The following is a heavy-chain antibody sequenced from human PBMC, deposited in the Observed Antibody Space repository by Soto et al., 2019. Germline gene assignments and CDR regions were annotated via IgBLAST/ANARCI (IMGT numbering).Heavy chain of an antibody. CDR2: INAGNGNT. D-gene: IGHD5-12*01. CDR1: GYTFTSYA. J-gene: IGHJ6*02. CDR3: AREDSGYDYYYYGMDV. V-gene: IGHV1-3*01. Sequence: ASVKISCKASGYTFTSYAMHWVRQAPGQRLEWMGWINAGNGNTKYSQKFQGRVTITRDTSASTAYMELSSLSSEDTAVYYCAREDSGYDYYYYGMDVWGQGTTVTVSS.